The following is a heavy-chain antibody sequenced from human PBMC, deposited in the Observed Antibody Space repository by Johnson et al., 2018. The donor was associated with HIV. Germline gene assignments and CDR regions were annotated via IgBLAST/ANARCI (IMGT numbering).Heavy chain of an antibody. V-gene: IGHV3-11*04. CDR2: ISSSGDTT. J-gene: IGHJ3*02. D-gene: IGHD2-2*01. CDR3: ARDRWYCSATSCQKDALDI. Sequence: VQLVESGGDLVKPGGSLRLSCAASGFIFSDYCMSWIRQAPGKGLEWVSYISSSGDTTYYADSVKGRFTISRDIAENSLYLQMNSLRAEDTAVYYCARDRWYCSATSCQKDALDIWGQGTMVTVSS. CDR1: GFIFSDYC.